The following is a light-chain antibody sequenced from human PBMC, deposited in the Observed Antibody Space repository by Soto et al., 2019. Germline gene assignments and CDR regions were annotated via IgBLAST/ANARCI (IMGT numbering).Light chain of an antibody. V-gene: IGKV3-15*01. J-gene: IGKJ1*01. CDR2: GSF. Sequence: EVVLTQSPATLSLSPGGRATLSCRASQGVASHLAWYQQKPGQAPRLLIVGSFARATGIPARFSGSGSGSEFTLTISSLQSEDFAVYYCQQYNNWPPWTFGQGTKVDIK. CDR3: QQYNNWPPWT. CDR1: QGVASH.